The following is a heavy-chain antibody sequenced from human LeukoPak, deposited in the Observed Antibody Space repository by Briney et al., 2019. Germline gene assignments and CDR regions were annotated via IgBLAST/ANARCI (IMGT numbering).Heavy chain of an antibody. V-gene: IGHV3-7*03. CDR1: GFTCSSYW. Sequence: GGSLRLSCAASGFTCSSYWMSWVRQAPGKGLEWVANIKQDGSEKYYVDSVKGRFTISRDNPKNSLYLQMNSLRAEDTAVYYCVLPGRGALGLDYWGQGTLVTVSS. J-gene: IGHJ4*02. CDR3: VLPGRGALGLDY. CDR2: IKQDGSEK. D-gene: IGHD3-10*01.